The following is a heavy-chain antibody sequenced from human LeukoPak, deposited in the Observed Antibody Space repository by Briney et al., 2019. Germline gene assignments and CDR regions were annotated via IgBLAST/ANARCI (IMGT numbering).Heavy chain of an antibody. D-gene: IGHD7-27*01. V-gene: IGHV3-53*01. CDR1: GFNVSNYY. Sequence: GGSLRLSCAASGFNVSNYYMSWVRQAPGKGLEWVSVFYHTNTTYYADSVKGRFSISRDNSNNRVYLQMNSLRVDDTAVYYCARASWGYDFDCWGQGALFTVSS. CDR2: FYHTNTT. CDR3: ARASWGYDFDC. J-gene: IGHJ4*02.